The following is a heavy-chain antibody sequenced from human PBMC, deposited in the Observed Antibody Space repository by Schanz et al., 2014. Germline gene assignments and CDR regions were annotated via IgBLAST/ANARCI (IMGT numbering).Heavy chain of an antibody. Sequence: QVQLVESGGGVVRPGRSLSLSCAASGFTFNNYGMHLVRQAPGKGLEWVAVIWYDGTDRYYADSVKGRFTISRDNSKNTLYLQMNSLRAEDTAVYYCAKGSMAARPLLPTDYYFYGTDIWGQGTTVTVSS. CDR1: GFTFNNYG. V-gene: IGHV3-33*06. CDR2: IWYDGTDR. J-gene: IGHJ6*02. D-gene: IGHD6-6*01. CDR3: AKGSMAARPLLPTDYYFYGTDI.